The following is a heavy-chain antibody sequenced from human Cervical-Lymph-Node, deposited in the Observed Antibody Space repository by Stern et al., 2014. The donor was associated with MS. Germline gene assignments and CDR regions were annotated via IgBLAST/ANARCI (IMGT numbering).Heavy chain of an antibody. D-gene: IGHD3-16*01. Sequence: VHLVESGGGMVQPARSLRLSCEASGFKFDDFAMHWVRHAPGQGLEWVSVLGWNSEGRGYADSVQGRFTISRDNAKSSLYLQMNSLTAEDTALYYCAKADDYAAGIDAWGQGTLVVVSS. CDR3: AKADDYAAGIDA. J-gene: IGHJ5*02. CDR2: LGWNSEGR. CDR1: GFKFDDFA. V-gene: IGHV3-9*01.